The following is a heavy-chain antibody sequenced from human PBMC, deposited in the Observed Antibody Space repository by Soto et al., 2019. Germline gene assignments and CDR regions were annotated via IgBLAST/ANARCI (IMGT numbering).Heavy chain of an antibody. V-gene: IGHV4-34*01. CDR2: INHSGST. CDR1: GGSFSGYY. CDR3: ARGHEYYYDSSGYYYIRYYFDY. Sequence: SETLSLTCAVYGGSFSGYYWSWIRQPPGKGLEWIGEINHSGSTNYNPSLKSRVTISVDTSKNQFSLKLSSVTAADTAVYYCARGHEYYYDSSGYYYIRYYFDYWGQGTLVTVSS. D-gene: IGHD3-22*01. J-gene: IGHJ4*02.